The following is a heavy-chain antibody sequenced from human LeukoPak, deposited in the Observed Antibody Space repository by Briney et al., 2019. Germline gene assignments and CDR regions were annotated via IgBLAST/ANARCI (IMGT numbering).Heavy chain of an antibody. V-gene: IGHV3-53*01. D-gene: IGHD7-27*01. CDR1: GFTFSRYW. CDR3: ARGPGANYYYYYYMDV. CDR2: IYSGGST. J-gene: IGHJ6*03. Sequence: GGSLRLSCAASGFTFSRYWMFWVRQAPGKGLVWVSVIYSGGSTYYADSVKGRFTISRDNSKNTLYLQMNSLRAEDTAVYYCARGPGANYYYYYYMDVWGKGTTVTVSS.